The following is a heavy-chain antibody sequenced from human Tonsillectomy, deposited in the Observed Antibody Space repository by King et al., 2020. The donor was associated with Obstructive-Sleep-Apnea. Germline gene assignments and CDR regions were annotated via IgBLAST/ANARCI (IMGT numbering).Heavy chain of an antibody. CDR3: AGTSYYDILTGYHYWYFDL. D-gene: IGHD3-9*01. V-gene: IGHV4-31*03. J-gene: IGHJ2*01. Sequence: QLQESGPGLVKPSQTLSLTCTVSGGSISSGGYYWSWIRQHPGKGLEWIGYIYYSGSTYYNPSLKSRVTISVDTSKNQLSLKLSSVTAADTAVYYWAGTSYYDILTGYHYWYFDLWGRGTLVTVSS. CDR1: GGSISSGGYY. CDR2: IYYSGST.